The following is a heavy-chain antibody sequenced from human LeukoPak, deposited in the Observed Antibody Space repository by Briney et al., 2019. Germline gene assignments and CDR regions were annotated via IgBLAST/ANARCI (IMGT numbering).Heavy chain of an antibody. V-gene: IGHV1-2*06. CDR2: INPDSGGT. CDR1: GYTFSSYS. J-gene: IGHJ4*02. Sequence: ASVKVSCKASGYTFSSYSMSWVRQAPGQGLEWMGRINPDSGGTNSSQRFQGRVTMTRDTSISTAYMELTRLRSDDTAVYYCASPEEVGGSTLPLVHWGQGTLVAVSS. CDR3: ASPEEVGGSTLPLVH. D-gene: IGHD1-26*01.